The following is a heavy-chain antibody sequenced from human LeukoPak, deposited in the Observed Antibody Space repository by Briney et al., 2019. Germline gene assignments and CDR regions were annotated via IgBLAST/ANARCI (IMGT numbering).Heavy chain of an antibody. Sequence: SQTLSLTCAISGDSVSSKSAAWNRIRQSPARGLEWLGRTFYMSKWYYEYAVSVKSRITINPDTSKNQFSLQLNSVTPEDTAVYYCARGVVATGFDFWGQGTQVAVSS. CDR1: GDSVSSKSAA. CDR2: TFYMSKWYY. J-gene: IGHJ4*02. D-gene: IGHD3-3*01. V-gene: IGHV6-1*01. CDR3: ARGVVATGFDF.